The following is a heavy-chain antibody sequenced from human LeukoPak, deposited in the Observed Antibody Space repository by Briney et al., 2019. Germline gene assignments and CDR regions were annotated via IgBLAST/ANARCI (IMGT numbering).Heavy chain of an antibody. CDR1: GYSVISDYF. Sequence: PSETLSLTCTVSGYSVISDYFWGWIRQPPGKGLEWIRSIYYSGSTYDNPSLKSRVTTSVDTSKNQFSLKLSSVTAADTAVYFCARAPHFFDTSGSRYYFDYWGQGALVTVSS. J-gene: IGHJ4*02. V-gene: IGHV4-38-2*02. CDR3: ARAPHFFDTSGSRYYFDY. D-gene: IGHD3-22*01. CDR2: IYYSGST.